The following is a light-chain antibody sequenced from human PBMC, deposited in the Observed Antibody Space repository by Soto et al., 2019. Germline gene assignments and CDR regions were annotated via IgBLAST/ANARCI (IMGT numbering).Light chain of an antibody. Sequence: DIQMTQSPSSLSASVGDRVTITCRASESIARHLNWYQQKPGKAPKLLIYAASSLQNGVPSRFRSGVSATDCTLTISNLQPEDLATYYFQKSYSALSITFGQGTRLEIK. CDR1: ESIARH. CDR3: QKSYSALSIT. CDR2: AAS. J-gene: IGKJ5*01. V-gene: IGKV1-39*01.